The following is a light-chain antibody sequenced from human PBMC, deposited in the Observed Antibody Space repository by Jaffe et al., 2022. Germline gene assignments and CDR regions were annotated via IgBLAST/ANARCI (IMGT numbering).Light chain of an antibody. J-gene: IGLJ1*01. V-gene: IGLV3-21*02. CDR1: NIGTKR. CDR3: QVWDTRSDHLMI. CDR2: DDG. Sequence: SYVLTQPPSVSVAPGQTATITCGGTNIGTKRVHWYQQKPGQSPVLVVHDDGDRPSGIPERFSGSNSGNTATLTISRVEAGDEADYYCQVWDTRSDHLMIFGTGTKVTVL.